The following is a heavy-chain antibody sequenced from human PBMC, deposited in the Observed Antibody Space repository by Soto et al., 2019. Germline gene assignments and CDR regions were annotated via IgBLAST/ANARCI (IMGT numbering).Heavy chain of an antibody. J-gene: IGHJ6*02. V-gene: IGHV1-18*01. D-gene: IGHD3-16*01. Sequence: QVQLVQSGAEVKNPGASVKVSCKASGYTFTRYGIGWARQAPGQGLEWMGWINTYNGNTNYAQNVQGRVTLTTDKTTSTADMELRSQRSNDTAIYYCAMVDVYVTPSPQDVWGQGTTVIVSS. CDR3: AMVDVYVTPSPQDV. CDR1: GYTFTRYG. CDR2: INTYNGNT.